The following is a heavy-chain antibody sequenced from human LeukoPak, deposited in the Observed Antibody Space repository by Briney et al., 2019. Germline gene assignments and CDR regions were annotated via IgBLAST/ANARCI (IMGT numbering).Heavy chain of an antibody. Sequence: GGSLRLSCAASGFTVSSNYMSWVRQAPGKGLEWVGRIKSKTDGGTTDYAAPVKGRFTISRDDSKNTLYLQMNSLKTEDTAVYYCTTDGGSIAATNLAFDYWGQGTLVTVSS. CDR2: IKSKTDGGTT. V-gene: IGHV3-15*01. CDR1: GFTVSSNY. D-gene: IGHD6-13*01. J-gene: IGHJ4*02. CDR3: TTDGGSIAATNLAFDY.